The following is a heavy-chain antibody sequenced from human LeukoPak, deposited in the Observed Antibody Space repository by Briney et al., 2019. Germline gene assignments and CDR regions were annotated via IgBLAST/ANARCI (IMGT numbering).Heavy chain of an antibody. J-gene: IGHJ3*02. CDR3: TRLPEGTYYYDSSGPDAFDI. CDR2: ISSSGSTI. D-gene: IGHD3-22*01. V-gene: IGHV3-48*03. Sequence: GGSLRLSCAASGFTFSSYEMNWVRQAPGKGLEWVSYISSSGSTIYYADSVKGRFTISRDNAKNSLYLQMNSLKTEDTAVYYCTRLPEGTYYYDSSGPDAFDIWGQGTMVTVSS. CDR1: GFTFSSYE.